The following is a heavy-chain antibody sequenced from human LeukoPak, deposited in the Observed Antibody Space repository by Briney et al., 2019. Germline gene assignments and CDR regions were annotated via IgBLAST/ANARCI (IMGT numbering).Heavy chain of an antibody. CDR3: AKDRGELWFG. CDR2: ISGSGGST. V-gene: IGHV3-23*01. J-gene: IGHJ3*01. Sequence: PGGSLRLSCAASGFTFSSYGMSWVRQAPGKGLEWVSAISGSGGSTYYADSVKGRVTISRDNSKNTLYLQMNSLRAEDTAVYYCAKDRGELWFGGGQGTMVTVSS. D-gene: IGHD3-10*01. CDR1: GFTFSSYG.